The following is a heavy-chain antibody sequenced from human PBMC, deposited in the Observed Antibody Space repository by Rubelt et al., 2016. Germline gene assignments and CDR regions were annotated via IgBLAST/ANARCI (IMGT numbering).Heavy chain of an antibody. Sequence: EVQLVESGGGLVQPGGSLKLSCAASGFTFSGSAMHWVRQASGKGLEWVGRIRSKANSYATAYAGSVKGRFTISRDDSKNTAYLQMNSLKTEDTAVYYCTSRSGVGVATNYWGQGTLVTVSS. D-gene: IGHD5-24*01. CDR1: GFTFSGSA. J-gene: IGHJ4*02. CDR2: IRSKANSYAT. V-gene: IGHV3-73*02. CDR3: TSRSGVGVATNY.